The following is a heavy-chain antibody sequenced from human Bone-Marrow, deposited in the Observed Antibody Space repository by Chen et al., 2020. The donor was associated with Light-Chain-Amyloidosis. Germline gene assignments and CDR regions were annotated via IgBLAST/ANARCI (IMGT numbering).Heavy chain of an antibody. D-gene: IGHD3-3*01. V-gene: IGHV4-39*07. CDR1: GGSISSSSYY. J-gene: IGHJ4*02. CDR3: ARATATYYDFWSGYYSFDY. CDR2: IYYSGST. Sequence: QLQLQESGPGLVKPSETLSLPCTVSGGSISSSSYYWGWIRQPPGKGLEWIGSIYYSGSTYYNPSLKSRVTISVDTSKNQFSLKLSSVTAADTAVYYCARATATYYDFWSGYYSFDYWGQGTLVTVSS.